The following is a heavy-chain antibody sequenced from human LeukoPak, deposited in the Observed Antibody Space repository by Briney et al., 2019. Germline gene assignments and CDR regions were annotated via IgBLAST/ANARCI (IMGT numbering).Heavy chain of an antibody. J-gene: IGHJ4*02. V-gene: IGHV4-59*01. Sequence: SETLSLTCTVSDGSISSYYWSWIRQPPGKGLEWIGYIYYSGSTNYNPSLKSRVTLIVDTSKNQFSLRLTSVTAADTAVYYCASRVAVAGTGGGFDYWGQGTLVTVSS. CDR2: IYYSGST. D-gene: IGHD6-19*01. CDR1: DGSISSYY. CDR3: ASRVAVAGTGGGFDY.